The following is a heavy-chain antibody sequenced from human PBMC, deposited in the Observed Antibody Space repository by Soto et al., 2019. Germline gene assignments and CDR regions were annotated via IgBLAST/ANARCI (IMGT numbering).Heavy chain of an antibody. CDR3: AKKHSGSALAY. Sequence: QVQLVQSGAEVKKPGASVKVSCKTSGYNFISSEISWVRQAPGQGLELMGWMNPHTGETDATRKFQGRLTMTRNTSINTAYLELSRLTSEDTAVYYCAKKHSGSALAYWGQGSLVTVSS. J-gene: IGHJ4*02. CDR1: GYNFISSE. CDR2: MNPHTGET. V-gene: IGHV1-8*02. D-gene: IGHD6-13*01.